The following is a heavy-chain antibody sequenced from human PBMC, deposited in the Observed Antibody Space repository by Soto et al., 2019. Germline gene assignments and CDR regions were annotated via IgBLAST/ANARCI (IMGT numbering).Heavy chain of an antibody. V-gene: IGHV3-11*06. CDR1: GFTFSDYY. D-gene: IGHD2-8*01. Sequence: GGSLRLSCAASGFTFSDYYMSWVRQAPGKGLEWVSYISSGSSYTSYADSVRGRFTISRDNAKNSLYLQMNTLRAEDTAVYYCARFVAANVYYFDYWGQGTLVTVSS. CDR3: ARFVAANVYYFDY. CDR2: ISSGSSYT. J-gene: IGHJ4*02.